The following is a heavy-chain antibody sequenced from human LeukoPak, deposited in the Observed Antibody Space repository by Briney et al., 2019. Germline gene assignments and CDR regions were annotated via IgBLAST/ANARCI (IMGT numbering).Heavy chain of an antibody. CDR2: IYYSGDT. CDR1: GGSISSSSYY. Sequence: SETLSLTCTVSGGSISSSSYYWGWIRQPPGKGLEWIGSIYYSGDTYYNPSLKSRVSISEDTPKNQFSLKLSSVTAADTAVYYCARHDKGTSGWLVDNWGQGTLVTVSS. CDR3: ARHDKGTSGWLVDN. J-gene: IGHJ4*02. V-gene: IGHV4-39*01. D-gene: IGHD6-19*01.